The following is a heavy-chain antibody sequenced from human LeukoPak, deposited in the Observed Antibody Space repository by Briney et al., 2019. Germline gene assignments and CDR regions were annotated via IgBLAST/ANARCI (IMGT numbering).Heavy chain of an antibody. CDR3: AAGHLDSYCSSTSCYGTFDY. CDR1: GFTFTSSA. CDR2: IVVGSGNT. J-gene: IGHJ4*02. D-gene: IGHD2-2*01. V-gene: IGHV1-58*01. Sequence: SVKVSCKASGFTFTSSAVQWVRQARGQRLEWIGWIVVGSGNTDYAQKFQERVTITRDMSTSTAYMELSSLRSEDTAVYYCAAGHLDSYCSSTSCYGTFDYWGQGTLVTVSS.